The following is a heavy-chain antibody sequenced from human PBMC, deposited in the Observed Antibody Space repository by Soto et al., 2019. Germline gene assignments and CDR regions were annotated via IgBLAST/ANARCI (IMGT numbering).Heavy chain of an antibody. J-gene: IGHJ5*02. D-gene: IGHD6-13*01. CDR3: ERGLAAAGRFGFGP. CDR1: GGSISSDGSY. CDR2: LFYSGST. Sequence: QVQLQESGPGLVKPSQTLSLTCTVSGGSISSDGSYWSWIRQHPGTGLEWIGCLFYSGSTYYNPSLRSRVTISVDTSKNQFSLKLSSVTAADTAVYYCERGLAAAGRFGFGPWGQGTLVTVSS. V-gene: IGHV4-31*03.